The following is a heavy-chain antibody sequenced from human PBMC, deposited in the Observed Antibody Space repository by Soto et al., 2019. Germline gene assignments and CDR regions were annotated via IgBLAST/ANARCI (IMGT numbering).Heavy chain of an antibody. CDR2: IDWDDDK. V-gene: IGHV2-70*18. CDR1: GDSISSYYW. Sequence: TLSLTCSVSGDSISSYYWSWIRQPPGKGLEWLALIDWDDDKYYSTSLKTRLTISKDTSNNQVVLTMTNMEPVDTATYYCARIHASNSCTRWDSWRKGTLIIASS. J-gene: IGHJ4*02. CDR3: ARIHASNSCTRWDS. D-gene: IGHD6-13*01.